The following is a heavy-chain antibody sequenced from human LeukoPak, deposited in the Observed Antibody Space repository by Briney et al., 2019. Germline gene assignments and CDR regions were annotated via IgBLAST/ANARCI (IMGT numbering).Heavy chain of an antibody. J-gene: IGHJ4*02. D-gene: IGHD3-9*01. CDR1: GFTFDEYA. CDR3: AKDPYDILTGVDY. Sequence: GGSLRLSCAASGFTFDEYAMHWVREAPGKGLEWVSGISWNSGSIGYADSVKGRFTISRDNAKNSLYLQMNSLRAEDMALYYCAKDPYDILTGVDYWGQGTLVTVSS. CDR2: ISWNSGSI. V-gene: IGHV3-9*03.